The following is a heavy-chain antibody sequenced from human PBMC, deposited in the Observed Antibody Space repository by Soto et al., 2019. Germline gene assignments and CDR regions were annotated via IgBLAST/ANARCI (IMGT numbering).Heavy chain of an antibody. CDR1: GGSVSTYY. CDR2: TSYSGNT. Sequence: SETLSLTCTISGGSVSTYYWSWIRQPPGKELEWIGLTSYSGNTNYNPSLKSRVAMAVDTSKNQFSLTLNSVTAADSAVYFCARLEGLATISYYFDFWGPGALVTVSS. D-gene: IGHD3-9*01. V-gene: IGHV4-59*02. J-gene: IGHJ4*02. CDR3: ARLEGLATISYYFDF.